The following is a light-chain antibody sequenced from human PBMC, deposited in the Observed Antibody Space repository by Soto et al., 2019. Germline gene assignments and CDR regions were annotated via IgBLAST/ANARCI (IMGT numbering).Light chain of an antibody. Sequence: DIQRSQSPSTRSASVGARVTTPCRASRTLTRWMAGYQQKPGKAPKLLIYETSILHSGVPSRFSGSGYGTDFTLTISSLQPDDIATYYCQQYSTFWTFGQGTRVDFK. CDR2: ETS. J-gene: IGKJ1*01. CDR1: RTLTRW. CDR3: QQYSTFWT. V-gene: IGKV1-5*03.